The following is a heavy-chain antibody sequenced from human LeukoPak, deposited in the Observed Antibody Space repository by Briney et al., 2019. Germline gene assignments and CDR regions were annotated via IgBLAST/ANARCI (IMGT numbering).Heavy chain of an antibody. CDR1: GFTFSNAW. CDR2: IKSKTDGGTT. D-gene: IGHD6-13*01. V-gene: IGHV3-15*05. CDR3: AKLPSSSSWYFDY. Sequence: GGSLRLSCSASGFTFSNAWMSWVRQAPGKGLEWVGRIKSKTDGGTTDYAAPVKGRLTISRDDSKNTLYLQMNSLRAEDTAVYYCAKLPSSSSWYFDYWGQGTLVTVSS. J-gene: IGHJ4*02.